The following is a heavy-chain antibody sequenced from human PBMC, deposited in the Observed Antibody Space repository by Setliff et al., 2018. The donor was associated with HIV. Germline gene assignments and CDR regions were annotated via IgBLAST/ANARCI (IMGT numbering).Heavy chain of an antibody. J-gene: IGHJ4*02. CDR1: GGTFSSYI. CDR2: IHPIFGTT. Sequence: GASVKVSCKASGGTFSSYITAWVRQAPGQGLEWMGGIHPIFGTTNYARDFMGRVSITADESTNTAYMELSSLRSDDSAIYYCARGIPRGTVFGVVGYFDYWGQGTPVT. D-gene: IGHD3-3*01. CDR3: ARGIPRGTVFGVVGYFDY. V-gene: IGHV1-69*13.